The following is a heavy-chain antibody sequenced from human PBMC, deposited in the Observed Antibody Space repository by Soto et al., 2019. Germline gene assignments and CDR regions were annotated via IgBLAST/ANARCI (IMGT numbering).Heavy chain of an antibody. Sequence: QVQLVQSGAEVKKPGASVKVSCKASGYTFTSYGISWVRQAPGQGLEWMGWISAYNGNTNYAQKLQGRVTMTTDTPTSTAYMELRSLRSDDTAVYYCARDLRDRQQLGDAFDIWGQGTMVTVSS. CDR3: ARDLRDRQQLGDAFDI. J-gene: IGHJ3*02. CDR2: ISAYNGNT. D-gene: IGHD6-13*01. CDR1: GYTFTSYG. V-gene: IGHV1-18*01.